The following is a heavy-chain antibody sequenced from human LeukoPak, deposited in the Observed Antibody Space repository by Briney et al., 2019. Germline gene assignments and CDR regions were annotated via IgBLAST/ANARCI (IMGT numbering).Heavy chain of an antibody. V-gene: IGHV1-18*01. D-gene: IGHD2-15*01. CDR1: GYTFTSYG. CDR2: ISAYNGNT. J-gene: IGHJ4*02. CDR3: ARGRLVVVAATAFDY. Sequence: ASVKVSCKASGYTFTSYGISWVRQAPGQGLEWMGWISAYNGNTNYAQKLQGRVTMTTDTSTSTAYMELRSPRSDDTAVYYCARGRLVVVAATAFDYWGQGTLVTVSS.